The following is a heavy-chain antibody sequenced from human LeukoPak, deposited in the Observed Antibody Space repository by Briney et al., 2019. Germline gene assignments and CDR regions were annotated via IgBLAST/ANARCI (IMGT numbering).Heavy chain of an antibody. CDR2: IYYSGST. D-gene: IGHD1-26*01. J-gene: IGHJ3*02. CDR1: GGSISSGGYS. CDR3: ARYIVSYPHDAFDI. Sequence: SETLSLTCAVSGGSISSGGYSWSWIRQPPGKGLEWIGYIYYSGSTSYNPSLKSRVTISVDTSKKQFSLKLSPVTAADTAFYYCARYIVSYPHDAFDIWGQGTMVTVSS. V-gene: IGHV4-61*08.